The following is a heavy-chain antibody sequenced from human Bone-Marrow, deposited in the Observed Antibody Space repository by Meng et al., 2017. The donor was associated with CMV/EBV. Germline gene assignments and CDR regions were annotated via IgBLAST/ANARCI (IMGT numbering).Heavy chain of an antibody. CDR3: ARAGFVVVPAATYNWFDP. V-gene: IGHV1-2*02. J-gene: IGHJ5*02. Sequence: ASVKVACKASGYTVTGYYMHWVRQAPGQGLEWMGWINPNSGGTNYAQKFQGRVTMTRDTSISTAYMELSRLRSEDTAVYYCARAGFVVVPAATYNWFDPWVQGPLVTVSS. D-gene: IGHD2-2*01. CDR1: GYTVTGYY. CDR2: INPNSGGT.